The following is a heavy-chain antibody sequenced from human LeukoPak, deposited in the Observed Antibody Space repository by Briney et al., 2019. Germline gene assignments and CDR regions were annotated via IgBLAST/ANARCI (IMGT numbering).Heavy chain of an antibody. CDR3: ANADSSSWFAPDY. Sequence: GGSLRLSCAASGFTFSSYGMHWVRQAPGKGLEWVAVISYDGSNKYYADPVKGRFTISRDNSKNTLYLQMNSLRAEDTAVYYCANADSSSWFAPDYWGQGTLVTVSS. CDR2: ISYDGSNK. CDR1: GFTFSSYG. J-gene: IGHJ4*02. D-gene: IGHD6-13*01. V-gene: IGHV3-30*18.